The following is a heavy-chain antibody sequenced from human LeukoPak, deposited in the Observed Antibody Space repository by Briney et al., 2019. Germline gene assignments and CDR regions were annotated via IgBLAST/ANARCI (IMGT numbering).Heavy chain of an antibody. J-gene: IGHJ4*02. CDR2: IYSGGST. Sequence: PGGSLRLSCAASGFTVSSNSMSWVRQAPGKGLEWVSVIYSGGSTYYAASVKGRFTISRDNSKNTLYLQMNSLRAEDPAVYYCARAPSTVRSWYYFDYWGQGTLVTVSS. CDR3: ARAPSTVRSWYYFDY. CDR1: GFTVSSNS. D-gene: IGHD6-13*01. V-gene: IGHV3-66*01.